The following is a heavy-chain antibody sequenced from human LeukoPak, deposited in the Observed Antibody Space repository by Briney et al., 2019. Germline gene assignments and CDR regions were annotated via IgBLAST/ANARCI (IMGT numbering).Heavy chain of an antibody. V-gene: IGHV1-8*01. CDR2: MNPNSGNT. J-gene: IGHJ5*02. Sequence: ASVKVSCKASGYTSTSYDINWVRQATGQGLERMGWMNPNSGNTGYAQKFQGRVTMTRNTSISTAYMELSSLRSEDTAVYYCARVPSGGDKFDPWGQGTLVTVSS. CDR1: GYTSTSYD. D-gene: IGHD6-25*01. CDR3: ARVPSGGDKFDP.